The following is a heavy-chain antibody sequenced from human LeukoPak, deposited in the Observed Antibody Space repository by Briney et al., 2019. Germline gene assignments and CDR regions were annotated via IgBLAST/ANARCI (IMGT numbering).Heavy chain of an antibody. J-gene: IGHJ4*02. D-gene: IGHD3-22*01. CDR1: GYTLTSYG. CDR3: ARDKGITMIVVPHPLDY. Sequence: ASVKVSCKASGYTLTSYGISWVRQAPGQGLEWMGWISAYNGNTNYAQKLQGRVTMTTDTSTSTAYMELRSLRSDDTAVYYCARDKGITMIVVPHPLDYWGQGTLVTVSS. CDR2: ISAYNGNT. V-gene: IGHV1-18*01.